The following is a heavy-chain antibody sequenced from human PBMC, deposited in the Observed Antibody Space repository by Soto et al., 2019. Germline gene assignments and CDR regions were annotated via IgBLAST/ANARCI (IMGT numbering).Heavy chain of an antibody. V-gene: IGHV4-30-4*01. CDR1: GGSISSGDYY. CDR3: ARYYDYVWGSYEAHYYFAY. D-gene: IGHD3-16*01. Sequence: SETLSLTCTVSGGSISSGDYYWSWIRQPPGKGLEWIGYIYYSGSTYYNPSLKSRVTISVDTSKNQVSLKLSSVTAADTAVYYCARYYDYVWGSYEAHYYFAYWGQGTLVTVSS. J-gene: IGHJ4*02. CDR2: IYYSGST.